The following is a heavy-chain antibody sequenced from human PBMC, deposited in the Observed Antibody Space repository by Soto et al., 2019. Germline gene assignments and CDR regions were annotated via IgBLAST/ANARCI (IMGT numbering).Heavy chain of an antibody. CDR1: GGTFSSYA. Sequence: ASVKVSCKASGGTFSSYAISWVRQAPGQGLEWMGGIIPIFGTANYAQKFQGRVTITADESTSTAYMELSSLRSEDTAVYYCARAVSDLAARAFFYFDYWGQGTLVTVSS. D-gene: IGHD6-6*01. CDR3: ARAVSDLAARAFFYFDY. CDR2: IIPIFGTA. J-gene: IGHJ4*02. V-gene: IGHV1-69*13.